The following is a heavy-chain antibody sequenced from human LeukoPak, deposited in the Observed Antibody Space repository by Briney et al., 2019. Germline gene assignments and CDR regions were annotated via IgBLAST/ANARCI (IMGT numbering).Heavy chain of an antibody. D-gene: IGHD3-22*01. V-gene: IGHV2-5*01. CDR1: GFSLSTSGVG. Sequence: SGPTLVNPTQTLTLTCTFSGFSLSTSGVGVGWIRQPPGKALEWLALIYLNDDNRSSPSLKSRLTITKNTSNNQVVLTLTNMDPVDTATYYCAHSRDYFDSSGYRYTERYFQHWGQGTLVTVSS. J-gene: IGHJ1*01. CDR2: IYLNDDN. CDR3: AHSRDYFDSSGYRYTERYFQH.